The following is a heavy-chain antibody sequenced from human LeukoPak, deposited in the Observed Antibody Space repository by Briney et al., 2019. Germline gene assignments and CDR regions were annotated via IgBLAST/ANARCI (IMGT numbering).Heavy chain of an antibody. Sequence: GGSLRLSCAGPGFNYNSYWMSWVRQAPGKGLEWVANVNQDGSEKYYVDSVKGRFIISRDNAKNSLYLQMNSPRAEDTALYYCVREWQQLMPSWGQGTRVTVSS. CDR1: GFNYNSYW. V-gene: IGHV3-7*01. D-gene: IGHD6-13*01. CDR2: VNQDGSEK. J-gene: IGHJ5*02. CDR3: VREWQQLMPS.